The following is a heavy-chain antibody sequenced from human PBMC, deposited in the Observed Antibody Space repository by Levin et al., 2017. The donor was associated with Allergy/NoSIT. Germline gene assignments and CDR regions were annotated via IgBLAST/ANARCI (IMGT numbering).Heavy chain of an antibody. J-gene: IGHJ4*02. Sequence: GGSLRLSCAASGFAFSTYPIHWVRQAPGKGLEWVAVISYDGSNKYYADSVRGRSTISRDNSKNTVFLQMNSLRAEDTAVYYCAREEQLAGYYFDYWGQGTLVTVSS. CDR2: ISYDGSNK. V-gene: IGHV3-30*04. CDR3: AREEQLAGYYFDY. D-gene: IGHD6-6*01. CDR1: GFAFSTYP.